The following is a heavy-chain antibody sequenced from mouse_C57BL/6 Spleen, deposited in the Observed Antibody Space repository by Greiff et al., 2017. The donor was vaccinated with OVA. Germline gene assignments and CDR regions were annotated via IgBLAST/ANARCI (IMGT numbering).Heavy chain of an antibody. J-gene: IGHJ4*01. CDR3: AGGLGLDY. CDR2: IRLKSDNYST. V-gene: IGHV6-3*01. CDR1: GFTFSNYW. D-gene: IGHD4-1*01. Sequence: EVQLVESGGGLVQPGGSMKLSCVASGFTFSNYWMNWVRQSPEKGLEWVAQIRLKSDNYSTHYAESVKGRFTISRDDSKSSVYLQMNHLRAEDTGIYYCAGGLGLDYWGQGTSVTVSA.